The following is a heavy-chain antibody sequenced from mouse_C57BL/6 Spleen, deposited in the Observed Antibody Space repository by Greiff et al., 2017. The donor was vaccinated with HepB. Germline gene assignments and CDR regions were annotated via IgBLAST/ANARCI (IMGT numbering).Heavy chain of an antibody. CDR2: IHPNSGST. D-gene: IGHD2-1*01. Sequence: QVQLQQPGAELVKPGASVKLSCKASGYTFTSYWMHWVKQRPGQGLEWIGMIHPNSGSTNYNEKFKSKATLTVDKSSSTAYMQLSSLTSEDSAVYYCARSVDGYSTPMDYWGQGTSVTVSS. CDR1: GYTFTSYW. V-gene: IGHV1-64*01. J-gene: IGHJ4*01. CDR3: ARSVDGYSTPMDY.